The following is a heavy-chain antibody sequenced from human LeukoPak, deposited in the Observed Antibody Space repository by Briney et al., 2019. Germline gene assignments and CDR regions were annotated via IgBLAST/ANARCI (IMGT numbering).Heavy chain of an antibody. CDR1: GYTFTSYG. J-gene: IGHJ4*02. V-gene: IGHV1-69*05. CDR2: IIPIFGTA. Sequence: GASVKVSCKASGYTFTSYGISWVRQAPGQGLEWMGGIIPIFGTANYAQKFQGRVTIATDESTSTAYMELRSLRSDDTAVYYCARGPLITIFGVAPDYWGQGTLVTVSS. D-gene: IGHD3-3*01. CDR3: ARGPLITIFGVAPDY.